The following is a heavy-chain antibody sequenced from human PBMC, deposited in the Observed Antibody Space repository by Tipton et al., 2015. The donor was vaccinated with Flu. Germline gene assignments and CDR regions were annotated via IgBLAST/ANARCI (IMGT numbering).Heavy chain of an antibody. CDR3: ATEYRGGGNRYYFDY. CDR1: GGSISNYY. J-gene: IGHJ4*02. D-gene: IGHD4-23*01. V-gene: IGHV4-34*01. Sequence: LRLSCTVSGGSISNYYCSWIRQPPGKGLEWIGEVNHSGSTNYNPSLKSRVTISVDTSKNQFSLKLSSVTAADTAVYYCATEYRGGGNRYYFDYWGQGTLVTVSS. CDR2: VNHSGST.